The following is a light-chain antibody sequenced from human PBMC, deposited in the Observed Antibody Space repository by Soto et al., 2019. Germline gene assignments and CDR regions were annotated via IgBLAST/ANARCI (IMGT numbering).Light chain of an antibody. CDR3: SSYTSSSTLEV. CDR2: EVS. Sequence: QSVLTQPASVSGSPGQSITISCTGTSSDVGGYNYVSWYQQHPGKAPKLMIYEVSNRPSGVSNRFPGSKSGNTASLTISGLQAEDEADYYCSSYTSSSTLEVFGTGTKSPS. V-gene: IGLV2-14*01. CDR1: SSDVGGYNY. J-gene: IGLJ1*01.